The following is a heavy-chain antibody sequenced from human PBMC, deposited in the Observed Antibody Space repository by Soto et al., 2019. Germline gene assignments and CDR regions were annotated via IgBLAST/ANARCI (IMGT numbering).Heavy chain of an antibody. CDR1: GYTFTSYY. V-gene: IGHV1-46*01. J-gene: IGHJ6*02. Sequence: ASVKVSCKASGYTFTSYYMRWVRQAPGQGLEWMGIINPSGGSTSYAQKFQGRVTMTRDTSTSTVYMELSSLRSEDTAVYYCARDFVVVVVAATDYYYYGMDVWGQGTTVTVSS. CDR2: INPSGGST. D-gene: IGHD2-15*01. CDR3: ARDFVVVVVAATDYYYYGMDV.